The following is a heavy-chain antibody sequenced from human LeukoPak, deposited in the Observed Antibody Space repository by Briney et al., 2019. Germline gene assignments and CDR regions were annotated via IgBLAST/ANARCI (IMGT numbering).Heavy chain of an antibody. V-gene: IGHV4-61*02. CDR1: GGSISSGNYY. J-gene: IGHJ4*02. D-gene: IGHD3-22*01. CDR2: IYSSGTT. Sequence: PSQTLSLTCAVSGGSISSGNYYWSWIRQPAGKGLEWIGRIYSSGTTTYNPSLKSRVPISADTSKNQSSLRLTSVTVADTAVYFCARESDLSYYDRTDYWGQGTLVTVSS. CDR3: ARESDLSYYDRTDY.